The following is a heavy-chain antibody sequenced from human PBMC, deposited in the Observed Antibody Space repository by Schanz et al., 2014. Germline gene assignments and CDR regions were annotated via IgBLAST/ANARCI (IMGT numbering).Heavy chain of an antibody. Sequence: EVQLVESTGGLVQPGGSLRLSCAASGFTFSSYTMNWVRQAPGKRLEWVSYISNTSSTIYYADSVRGRFTISRDNAKNSLYLQMNSLRDEDTAVYYCARSHITMVRGVIIAPYSDYWGQGTLVTVSS. CDR1: GFTFSSYT. CDR2: ISNTSSTI. CDR3: ARSHITMVRGVIIAPYSDY. D-gene: IGHD3-10*01. J-gene: IGHJ4*02. V-gene: IGHV3-48*02.